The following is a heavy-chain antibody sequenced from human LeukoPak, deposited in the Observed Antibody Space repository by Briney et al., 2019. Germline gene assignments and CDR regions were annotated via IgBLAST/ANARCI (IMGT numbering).Heavy chain of an antibody. CDR1: GGSISSGSYY. J-gene: IGHJ4*02. V-gene: IGHV4-61*02. D-gene: IGHD6-13*01. Sequence: SETLSLTCTVSGGSISSGSYYWSWIRQPAGKGLEWIGRIYTSGSTNYNPSLKSRVTISVETSKNQFSLKLSSVTAADTAVYYCARGSSSFAYWGQGTLVTVSS. CDR2: IYTSGST. CDR3: ARGSSSFAY.